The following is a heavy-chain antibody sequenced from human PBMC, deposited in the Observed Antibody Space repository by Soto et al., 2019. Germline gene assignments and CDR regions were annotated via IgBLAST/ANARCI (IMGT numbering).Heavy chain of an antibody. CDR1: GFTFEDHG. CDR3: ARVPLLADYFDS. V-gene: IGHV3-20*01. Sequence: PGGSLRLSCAASGFTFEDHGLSWIRQAPGKGLEWVAGINWNGGSTVYAASVKGRFTISRDNAKNSLFLEVNSLRVEDTALYLCARVPLLADYFDSWGQGTLVTVSS. J-gene: IGHJ4*02. CDR2: INWNGGST.